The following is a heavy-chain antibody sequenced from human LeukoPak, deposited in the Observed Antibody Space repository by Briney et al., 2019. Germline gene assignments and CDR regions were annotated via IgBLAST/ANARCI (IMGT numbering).Heavy chain of an antibody. J-gene: IGHJ6*02. CDR1: GFTFSSYG. CDR3: ARDTRRYYYDSSGYYHPEYYYYGMDV. D-gene: IGHD3-22*01. V-gene: IGHV3-33*01. CDR2: IWYDGSNK. Sequence: PGGPLRLSCAASGFTFSSYGMHWVRQAPGKGLEWVAVIWYDGSNKYYADSVKGRFTISRDNSKNTLYLQMNSLRAEDTAVYYCARDTRRYYYDSSGYYHPEYYYYGMDVWGQGTTVTVSS.